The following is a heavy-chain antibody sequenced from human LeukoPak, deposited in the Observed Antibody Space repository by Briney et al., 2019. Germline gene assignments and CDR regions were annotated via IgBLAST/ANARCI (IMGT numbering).Heavy chain of an antibody. J-gene: IGHJ4*02. D-gene: IGHD3-22*01. Sequence: HYXDWVRQAPGKGLEWXARSRNRAYSYSTEYAASLKGRFTVSRDASKSSLYLQMNSLRPEDTAVYFCARGFDTSGYSDYWGQGTLVTVSS. CDR3: ARGFDTSGYSDY. V-gene: IGHV3-72*01. CDR2: SRNRAYSYST. CDR1: HY.